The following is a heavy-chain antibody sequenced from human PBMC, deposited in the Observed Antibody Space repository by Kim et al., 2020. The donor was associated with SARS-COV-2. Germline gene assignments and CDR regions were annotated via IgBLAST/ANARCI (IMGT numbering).Heavy chain of an antibody. CDR2: IIPAFAIV. D-gene: IGHD4-17*01. Sequence: SVKVSCKASGGTFRRHPLSWLRQAPGQGLEWMGGIIPAFAIVNVAQKFQGRVTITADESSTTAYMELSSLRSGDTAVYYCARERAPSDYGDYIYGMDVWGQGTTVIVSS. J-gene: IGHJ6*02. CDR3: ARERAPSDYGDYIYGMDV. CDR1: GGTFRRHP. V-gene: IGHV1-69*13.